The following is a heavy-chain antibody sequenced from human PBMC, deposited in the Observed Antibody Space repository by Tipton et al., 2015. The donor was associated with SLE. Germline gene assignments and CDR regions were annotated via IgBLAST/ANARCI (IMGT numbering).Heavy chain of an antibody. CDR3: ARDDPDGDGGGIPGDY. CDR1: TYSISNGHY. Sequence: TLSLTCSVSTYSISNGHYWAWVRQPPGKGLEWIGTVYHTGNTYHNPSLKSRVTMSVDTSRKQFSLSLNSVTAADTAVYFCARDDPDGDGGGIPGDYWGQGTLVTVSS. CDR2: VYHTGNT. D-gene: IGHD4-17*01. V-gene: IGHV4-38-2*02. J-gene: IGHJ4*02.